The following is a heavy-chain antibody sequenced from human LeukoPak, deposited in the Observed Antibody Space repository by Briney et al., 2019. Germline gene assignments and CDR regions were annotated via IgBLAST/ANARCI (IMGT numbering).Heavy chain of an antibody. D-gene: IGHD6-19*01. CDR2: IKQDGSEK. CDR3: ARDGEYSSGWLNWFDP. Sequence: PGGSLRLSCAASGFTFSSYWMSWVRQAQGKGLEWVANIKQDGSEKYYVDSVKGRFTISRDNAKNSLYLQMNSLRAEDTAVYYCARDGEYSSGWLNWFDPWGQGTLVTVSS. J-gene: IGHJ5*02. CDR1: GFTFSSYW. V-gene: IGHV3-7*01.